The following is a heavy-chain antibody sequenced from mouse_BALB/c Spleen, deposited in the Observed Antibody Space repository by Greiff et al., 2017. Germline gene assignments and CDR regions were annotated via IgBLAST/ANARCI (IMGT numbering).Heavy chain of an antibody. CDR2: IDPENGNT. V-gene: IGHV14-1*02. CDR1: GFNIKDYY. CDR3: ARGYYGPPFAY. Sequence: VQLHQSGAELVRPGALVKLSCKASGFNIKDYYMHWVKQRPEQGLEWIGWIDPENGNTIYDPKFQGKASITADTSSNTAYLQLSSLTSEDTAVYYCARGYYGPPFAYWGQGTLVTVSA. J-gene: IGHJ3*01. D-gene: IGHD1-2*01.